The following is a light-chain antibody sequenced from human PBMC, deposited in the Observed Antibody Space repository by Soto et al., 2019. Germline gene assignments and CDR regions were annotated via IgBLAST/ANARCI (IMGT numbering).Light chain of an antibody. V-gene: IGKV3-15*01. Sequence: EIVLTQSPATLSLSPGERATLSCRASQSVSNYLAWYQHKPGQAPRLLMFGASTRATGIPARFSGSGSGTDFTLTITGLQSEDFAVYYCQQYNKWPRTFGPGTKVDIK. CDR3: QQYNKWPRT. J-gene: IGKJ3*01. CDR1: QSVSNY. CDR2: GAS.